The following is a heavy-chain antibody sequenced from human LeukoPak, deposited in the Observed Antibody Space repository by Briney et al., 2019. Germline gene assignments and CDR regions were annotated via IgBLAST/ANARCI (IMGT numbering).Heavy chain of an antibody. V-gene: IGHV1-69*05. J-gene: IGHJ6*03. Sequence: SVKVSCKASGGTFGSYAISWVRQAPGQGLEWMGRIIPIFGTANYAQKFQGRVTITTDESTSTAYMELSSLRSEDTAVYYCADCSSTSCYYYYYMDVWGKGTTVTVSS. CDR1: GGTFGSYA. CDR3: ADCSSTSCYYYYYMDV. D-gene: IGHD2-2*01. CDR2: IIPIFGTA.